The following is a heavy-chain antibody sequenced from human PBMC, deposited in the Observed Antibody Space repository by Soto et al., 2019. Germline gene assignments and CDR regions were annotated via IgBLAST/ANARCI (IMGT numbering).Heavy chain of an antibody. V-gene: IGHV3-48*02. CDR2: ISSSSSTI. D-gene: IGHD3-10*01. CDR3: ARDVLLWFGEFTTGMDV. J-gene: IGHJ6*02. Sequence: GGSLRLSCAASGFTFSSYSMNWVRQAPGKGLEWVSYISSSSSTIYYADSVKGRFTISRDNAKNSLYLQMNSLRDEDTAVYYCARDVLLWFGEFTTGMDVWGQGTTVTVSS. CDR1: GFTFSSYS.